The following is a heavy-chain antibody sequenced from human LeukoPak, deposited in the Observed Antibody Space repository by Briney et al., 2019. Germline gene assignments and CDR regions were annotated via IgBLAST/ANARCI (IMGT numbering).Heavy chain of an antibody. CDR1: GYTFNTYG. D-gene: IGHD2-2*02. Sequence: ASVKVSFKASGYTFNTYGITWVRQAPGQGLEWMGWISGYNGNTNYAQKFQGRVTVTTDTSTNTAYMEVRSLRSDDTAVYYCARDRDYTGDYWGQGTLVTVSS. V-gene: IGHV1-18*01. CDR2: ISGYNGNT. J-gene: IGHJ4*02. CDR3: ARDRDYTGDY.